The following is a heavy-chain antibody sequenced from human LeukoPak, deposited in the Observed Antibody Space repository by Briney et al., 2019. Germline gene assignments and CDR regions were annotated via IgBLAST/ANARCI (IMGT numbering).Heavy chain of an antibody. CDR2: INSDGSSK. CDR3: ARDIAAFDY. Sequence: GASLRLSCAASGFTFSSYWMHWVRQAPGKGLVWVSRINSDGSSKSYADSVKGRFTFTRNTAKNTLYLKMNSLRVETTAYYYCARDIAAFDYWGQGTLVTVSS. V-gene: IGHV3-74*01. J-gene: IGHJ4*02. D-gene: IGHD6-25*01. CDR1: GFTFSSYW.